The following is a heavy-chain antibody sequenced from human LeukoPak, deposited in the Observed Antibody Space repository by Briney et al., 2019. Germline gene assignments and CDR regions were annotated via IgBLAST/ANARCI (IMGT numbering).Heavy chain of an antibody. J-gene: IGHJ4*02. Sequence: SQTLSLTCAVSGGSISPYYWSWIRHPPGKGLEWIGYIHYSGSTNYNPSLKSRVTMSVDTSKNQFSLKLSSVTAADTAVYYCARYDWGKYFDYWGQGTLVTVSS. V-gene: IGHV4-59*01. CDR2: IHYSGST. D-gene: IGHD3-16*01. CDR1: GGSISPYY. CDR3: ARYDWGKYFDY.